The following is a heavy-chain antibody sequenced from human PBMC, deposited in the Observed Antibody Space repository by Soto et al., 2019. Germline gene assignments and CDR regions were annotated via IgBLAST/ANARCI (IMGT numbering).Heavy chain of an antibody. J-gene: IGHJ4*02. CDR2: IKQDGSEK. V-gene: IGHV3-7*01. CDR3: VRDRSGSYLEGFDY. CDR1: GFTFSSFW. Sequence: PVGSLRLSCAASGFTFSSFWMTWVRQAPGKGLEWVANIKQDGSEKYYVDSVKGRFTISRDNARNSLFLEMKSLRSEDTAVYSCVRDRSGSYLEGFDYWGQGTLVTVSS. D-gene: IGHD1-26*01.